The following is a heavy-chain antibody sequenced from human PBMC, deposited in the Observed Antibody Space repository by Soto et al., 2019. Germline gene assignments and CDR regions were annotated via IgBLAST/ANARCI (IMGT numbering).Heavy chain of an antibody. CDR2: ISGSGSST. D-gene: IGHD2-15*01. J-gene: IGHJ6*02. CDR3: AKTPGGAYYHGMDV. Sequence: EVQLLESGGGLVQPGGSLRLSCAASGFTFSSYAMSWVRQAPGKGLEWVSAISGSGSSTYYADSVKGRFTISRDNSKNTLYLQMNSLRADATAVYYCAKTPGGAYYHGMDVWGQGTTVTVSS. CDR1: GFTFSSYA. V-gene: IGHV3-23*01.